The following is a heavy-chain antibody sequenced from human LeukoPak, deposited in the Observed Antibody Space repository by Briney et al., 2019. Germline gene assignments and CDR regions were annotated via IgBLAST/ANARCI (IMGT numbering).Heavy chain of an antibody. Sequence: GASVKVSCKASGYTFTSYGISWVRQAPGQGLEWMGWISAYNGNTNYAQKLQGRVTMTTDTSTSTAYVELRSLRSDDTALYYCARAPGAYAGEFDYWGQGTLVTVSS. CDR1: GYTFTSYG. J-gene: IGHJ4*02. V-gene: IGHV1-18*01. D-gene: IGHD3-10*01. CDR3: ARAPGAYAGEFDY. CDR2: ISAYNGNT.